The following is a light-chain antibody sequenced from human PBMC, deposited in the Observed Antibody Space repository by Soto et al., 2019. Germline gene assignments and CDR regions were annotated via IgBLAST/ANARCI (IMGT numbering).Light chain of an antibody. V-gene: IGKV3-20*01. Sequence: IVLSHSAVTLSLSPWERATLSCRASQSVSSSYLAWYQQKPGQAPRLLIYGACSRATGIPDRFGGSGSGTDFTLTISRLEPEDVTVFYCQQYGSSPLTFGQGTRLEIK. CDR3: QQYGSSPLT. CDR1: QSVSSSY. CDR2: GAC. J-gene: IGKJ5*01.